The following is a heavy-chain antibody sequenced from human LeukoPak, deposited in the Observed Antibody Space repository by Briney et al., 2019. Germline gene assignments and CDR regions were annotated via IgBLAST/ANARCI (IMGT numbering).Heavy chain of an antibody. D-gene: IGHD1-1*01. Sequence: SETLSLTCAVSGGSFSDYNRTWLRQSPDRGLEWIGEINDSGTSHYNPSLKSRVTISVDTAKNQFSLELRSVTAADTAVYYCAKGLDLEGLDYWGQGTLVTVSS. CDR3: AKGLDLEGLDY. J-gene: IGHJ4*02. CDR1: GGSFSDYN. V-gene: IGHV4-34*01. CDR2: INDSGTS.